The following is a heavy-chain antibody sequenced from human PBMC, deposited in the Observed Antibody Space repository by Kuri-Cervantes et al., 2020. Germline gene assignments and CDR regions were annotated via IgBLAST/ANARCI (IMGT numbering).Heavy chain of an antibody. CDR3: ARGTGVGAAGDY. D-gene: IGHD6-13*01. CDR1: GFAFSSYA. V-gene: IGHV3-21*01. CDR2: ISSSSSYI. J-gene: IGHJ4*02. Sequence: GESLKISCAASGFAFSSYAMSWVRPAPGKGLEWVSTISSSSSYIYYADSVKGRFTISRDNAKNSLYLQMNSLRAEDTAVYYCARGTGVGAAGDYWGQGTLVTVSS.